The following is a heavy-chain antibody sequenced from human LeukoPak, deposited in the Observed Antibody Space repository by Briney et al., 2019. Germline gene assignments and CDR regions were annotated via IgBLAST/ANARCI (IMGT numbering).Heavy chain of an antibody. D-gene: IGHD5-24*01. CDR3: ARDYRRDGYNRGVDH. V-gene: IGHV1-46*01. CDR2: IVPSSGGT. CDR1: GYTFTNYY. J-gene: IGHJ4*02. Sequence: GASVKVSCKASGYTFTNYYMHWVRQAPGQGLEWMGMIVPSSGGTAYAQKFQGKFTMTRDTSTSTVYMELNSLTSDDTAVYSCARDYRRDGYNRGVDHWGQGTPVTVSS.